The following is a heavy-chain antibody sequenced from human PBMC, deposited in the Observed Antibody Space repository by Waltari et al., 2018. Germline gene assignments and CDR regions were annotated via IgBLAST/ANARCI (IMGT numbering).Heavy chain of an antibody. V-gene: IGHV3-53*01. D-gene: IGHD5-18*01. CDR2: LYAGGGGT. CDR1: GFVVSNNY. CDR3: ARAGLGSPSQWLQLLDS. Sequence: EVELVESGGGLIQPGGSLRLSCAASGFVVSNNYMSWVRQAPGRGPGRGLEWVSVLYAGGGGTYYEDSVKGRFTISRDNSKNTLYLQMNNLRVEDTGVYFCARAGLGSPSQWLQLLDSWGQGTLVTVSS. J-gene: IGHJ4*02.